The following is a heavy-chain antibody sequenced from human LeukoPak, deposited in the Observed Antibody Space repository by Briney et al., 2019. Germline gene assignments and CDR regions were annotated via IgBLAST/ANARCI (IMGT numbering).Heavy chain of an antibody. Sequence: PGGSLRLSCAASVNYWMHWVRQAPGKGRVWVSHINSDGSWTSYADSVKGRFTISRDNSKNTLYLQMNSLRAEDTAVYYCAKDQATVTTVVDYWGQGTLVTVSS. CDR1: VNYW. D-gene: IGHD4-17*01. J-gene: IGHJ4*02. V-gene: IGHV3-74*01. CDR2: INSDGSWT. CDR3: AKDQATVTTVVDY.